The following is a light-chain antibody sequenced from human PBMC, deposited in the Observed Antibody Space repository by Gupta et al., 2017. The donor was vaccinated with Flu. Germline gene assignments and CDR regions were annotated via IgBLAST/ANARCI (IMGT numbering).Light chain of an antibody. CDR3: AAWDDSLNGPV. J-gene: IGLJ2*01. CDR2: NDS. V-gene: IGLV1-44*01. CDR1: SYNIGGMT. Sequence: VTLAISIRSYNIGGMTVSGYQQVRETAHKLLIYNDSERPSGVPDLFSGSKSGTSASLAISGLQSEEEAEYYCAAWDDSLNGPVFGGGAKLTV.